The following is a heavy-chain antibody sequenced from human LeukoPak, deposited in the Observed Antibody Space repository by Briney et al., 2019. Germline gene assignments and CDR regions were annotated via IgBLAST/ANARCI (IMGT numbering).Heavy chain of an antibody. V-gene: IGHV4-4*02. J-gene: IGHJ4*02. Sequence: SETLSLTCAVSGGSISSSNWWSWVRQPPGKGLEWIGEIYHSGSTYYNPSFRSRTTISKDTSKTQFSLRLDSLTAADTAVYYCARVAAATTNPRFDFWGQGTLVTVSS. CDR2: IYHSGST. CDR1: GGSISSSNW. CDR3: ARVAAATTNPRFDF. D-gene: IGHD1-1*01.